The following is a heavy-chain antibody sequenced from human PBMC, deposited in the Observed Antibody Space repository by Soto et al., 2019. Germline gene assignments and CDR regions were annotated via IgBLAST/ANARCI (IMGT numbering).Heavy chain of an antibody. J-gene: IGHJ6*02. V-gene: IGHV4-31*03. Sequence: QVQLQESGPGLVKPSQTLSLTCTVSGGSISSGGYYWSWIRPHPGKGLEWIGYIYYSGSTYYNPSLKSRVTISVDTSKNQFSLKLSSVTAADTAVYYCARENTRKLELIYGMDVWGQGTTVTVSS. D-gene: IGHD1-7*01. CDR1: GGSISSGGYY. CDR2: IYYSGST. CDR3: ARENTRKLELIYGMDV.